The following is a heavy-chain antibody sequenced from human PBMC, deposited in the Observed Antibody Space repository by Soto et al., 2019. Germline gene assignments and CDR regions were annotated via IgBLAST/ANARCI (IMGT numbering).Heavy chain of an antibody. J-gene: IGHJ3*02. D-gene: IGHD3-22*01. V-gene: IGHV1-69*02. CDR2: IIPILGIA. Sequence: SVKVSCKASGGTFSSYTISWVRQAPGQGLEWMGRIIPILGIANYAQKFQGRVTITADKSTSTAYMELSSLRSEDTAVYYCARAPYYDSSGYRGVDAFDIWGQGTMVTVSS. CDR3: ARAPYYDSSGYRGVDAFDI. CDR1: GGTFSSYT.